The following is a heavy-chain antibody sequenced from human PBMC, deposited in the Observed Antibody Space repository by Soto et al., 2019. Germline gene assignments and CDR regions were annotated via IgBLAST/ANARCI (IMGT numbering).Heavy chain of an antibody. Sequence: QVQLQESGPGLVKPSGTLSLTCAVSGGSFTSNNWWTWVRQPPGQGLEWIGEIYRTGSTNYNPSLNSRVTLSRDKSENQCSMKVTSLTAADTDVYYCASRDTGTSVDYWGQGTLVTVSS. J-gene: IGHJ4*02. D-gene: IGHD1-7*01. CDR3: ASRDTGTSVDY. CDR2: IYRTGST. CDR1: GGSFTSNNW. V-gene: IGHV4-4*02.